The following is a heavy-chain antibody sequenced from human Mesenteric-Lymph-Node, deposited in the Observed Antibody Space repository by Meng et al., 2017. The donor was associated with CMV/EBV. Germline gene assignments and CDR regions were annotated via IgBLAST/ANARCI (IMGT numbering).Heavy chain of an antibody. D-gene: IGHD3-22*01. V-gene: IGHV3-30*02. Sequence: GESLKISCAASGFILSDYGMHWVRQAPGKGLEWVAFIRFDEKNKYYADSVKGRFTISRDNSKNTLYLEMNIMKNEDTAVYYCAKDWAKNYDKSGYYHLDHWGQGTLVTVSS. CDR3: AKDWAKNYDKSGYYHLDH. CDR1: GFILSDYG. CDR2: IRFDEKNK. J-gene: IGHJ4*02.